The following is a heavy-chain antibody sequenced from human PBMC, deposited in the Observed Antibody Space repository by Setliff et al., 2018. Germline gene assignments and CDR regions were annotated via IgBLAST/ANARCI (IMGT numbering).Heavy chain of an antibody. Sequence: SETLSLTCTVSGGSISSSSYYWGWIRQPPGKGLEWIGSIYYSGSTYYNPSLKSRVTISVDTSKNQFSLKLSSVTAADTAVYYCASPTLSGWSGYYGAHDAFDIWGQGTMVTVSS. J-gene: IGHJ3*02. D-gene: IGHD3-3*01. CDR3: ASPTLSGWSGYYGAHDAFDI. V-gene: IGHV4-39*01. CDR1: GGSISSSSYY. CDR2: IYYSGST.